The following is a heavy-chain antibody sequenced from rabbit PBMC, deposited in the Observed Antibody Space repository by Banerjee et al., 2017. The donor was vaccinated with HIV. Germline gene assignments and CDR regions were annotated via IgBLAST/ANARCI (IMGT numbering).Heavy chain of an antibody. CDR1: GFSFSNKYV. CDR3: TTSFDL. J-gene: IGHJ4*01. Sequence: QEQLEGTGGDLVTPGGSLTLTCTASGFSFSNKYVMCWVRQAPGKGLEWFACINTSSGNTVYASWAKGRFTISKTSSTTVTLQMSSLTAADTATYFCTTSFDLWGQGTLVTVS. V-gene: IGHV1S45*01. CDR2: INTSSGNT.